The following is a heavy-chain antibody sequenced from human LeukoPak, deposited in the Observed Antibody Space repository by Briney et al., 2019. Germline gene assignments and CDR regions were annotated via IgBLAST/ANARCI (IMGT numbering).Heavy chain of an antibody. CDR3: ARDVTIFGVVTRPPEYYFDY. V-gene: IGHV1-18*01. CDR1: RYTFTSYG. Sequence: ASVKVSCKASRYTFTSYGIFWVRQAPGQGLEWTGWINPYTGDTKYAQKFQGRVTMTTDTSTSTAYMELRSLRSDDTAVSYCARDVTIFGVVTRPPEYYFDYWGQGTLVTVSS. D-gene: IGHD3-3*01. CDR2: INPYTGDT. J-gene: IGHJ4*02.